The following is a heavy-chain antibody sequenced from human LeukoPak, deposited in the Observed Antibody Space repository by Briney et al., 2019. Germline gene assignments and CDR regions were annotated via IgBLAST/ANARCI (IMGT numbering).Heavy chain of an antibody. J-gene: IGHJ4*02. CDR2: IIPIFGTA. CDR3: ARAISRVGVATDFDY. D-gene: IGHD5-12*01. CDR1: GYTFTSYD. V-gene: IGHV1-69*13. Sequence: ASVKVSCKASGYTFTSYDINWVRQATGQGLEWMGGIIPIFGTANYAQKFQGRVTITADESTSTAYMELSSLRSEDTAVYYCARAISRVGVATDFDYWGQGTLVTVSS.